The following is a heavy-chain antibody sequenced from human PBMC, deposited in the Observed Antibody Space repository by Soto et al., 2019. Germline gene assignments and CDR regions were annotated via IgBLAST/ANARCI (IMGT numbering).Heavy chain of an antibody. D-gene: IGHD3-22*01. V-gene: IGHV3-49*03. Sequence: GGSLRLSCTASGFTFGDYAMSWFRQAPGKGLEWVGFIRSKTYGGTTEYAASVKGRSTISRDDSKSIAYLQMNSLKTEDTAVYYCAREANYYDSSGYYLLTYFDYWGQGTLVTVSS. CDR1: GFTFGDYA. CDR3: AREANYYDSSGYYLLTYFDY. CDR2: IRSKTYGGTT. J-gene: IGHJ4*02.